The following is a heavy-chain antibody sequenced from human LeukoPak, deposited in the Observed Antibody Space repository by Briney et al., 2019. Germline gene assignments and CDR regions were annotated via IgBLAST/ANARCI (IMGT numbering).Heavy chain of an antibody. D-gene: IGHD5-12*01. CDR2: ISSTGSAT. J-gene: IGHJ4*02. CDR3: SRPPISGSDY. V-gene: IGHV3-48*01. CDR1: GFMFSSYS. Sequence: GGSLRLSCVGTGFMFSSYSMNWVRQAPGKRLDWVAYISSTGSATYYADSVKGRFTISRDNAQNSLYLQMNSLRAEDTAVYYCSRPPISGSDYWGQGILVTVSS.